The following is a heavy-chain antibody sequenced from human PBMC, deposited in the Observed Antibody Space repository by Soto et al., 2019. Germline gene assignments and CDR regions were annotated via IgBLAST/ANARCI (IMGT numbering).Heavy chain of an antibody. CDR1: GFTFSSYG. V-gene: IGHV3-33*01. J-gene: IGHJ4*02. Sequence: QVQLVESGGGVVQPGRSLRLSCAASGFTFSSYGMHWVRQAPGKGLEWVAIVWYDGSNKYYADSVKGRFTISRDNSKNTLYLQMNSLRAEDTAVYYCARDAGIALVPGAKSEFDYWGQGTLVTVSS. CDR3: ARDAGIALVPGAKSEFDY. CDR2: VWYDGSNK. D-gene: IGHD2-2*01.